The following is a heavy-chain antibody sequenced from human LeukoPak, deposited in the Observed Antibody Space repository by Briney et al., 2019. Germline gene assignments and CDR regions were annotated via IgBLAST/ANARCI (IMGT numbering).Heavy chain of an antibody. V-gene: IGHV4-59*01. Sequence: SETLSLTCTVSGGSISSYYWSWIRQPPGKGLEWIGYIYYSGSTNYNPSLKSRVTISVDTSKNQFSLKLSSVTAADTAVYYCARVSKSYSGGWYGPFPFDYWGQGTLVTVSS. D-gene: IGHD6-19*01. CDR3: ARVSKSYSGGWYGPFPFDY. CDR2: IYYSGST. J-gene: IGHJ4*02. CDR1: GGSISSYY.